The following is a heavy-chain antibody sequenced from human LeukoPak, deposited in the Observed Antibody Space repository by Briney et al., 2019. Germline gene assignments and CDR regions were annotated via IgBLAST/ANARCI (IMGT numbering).Heavy chain of an antibody. V-gene: IGHV1-8*01. CDR3: ARGVTYYDILTGPYYYYMDV. CDR2: MNPNSGNT. CDR1: GYTFTSYD. D-gene: IGHD3-9*01. Sequence: GASVTVSCKASGYTFTSYDINWVRQATGQGLEWMGWMNPNSGNTGYAQKFQGRVTMTRNTSISTAYMELSSLRSEDTAVYYCARGVTYYDILTGPYYYYMDVWGKGTTVTVSS. J-gene: IGHJ6*03.